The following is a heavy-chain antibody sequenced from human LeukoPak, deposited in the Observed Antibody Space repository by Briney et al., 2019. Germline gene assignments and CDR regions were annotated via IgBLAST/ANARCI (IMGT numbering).Heavy chain of an antibody. Sequence: RPSETLSLTCAVYGGSFSGYYWRWIRQPPGKGLEWIGEINHSGSTNYNPSLKSRVTISVDTYKNQFSLKLSSVTAADTAVYYCARAVPGYCSSTSCYQFDYWGQGTLVTVSS. CDR3: ARAVPGYCSSTSCYQFDY. CDR1: GGSFSGYY. CDR2: INHSGST. J-gene: IGHJ4*02. D-gene: IGHD2-2*01. V-gene: IGHV4-34*01.